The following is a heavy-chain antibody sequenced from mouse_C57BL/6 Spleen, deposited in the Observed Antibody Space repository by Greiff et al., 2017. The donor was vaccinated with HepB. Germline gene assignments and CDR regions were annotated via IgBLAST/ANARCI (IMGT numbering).Heavy chain of an antibody. V-gene: IGHV1-81*01. Sequence: QVQLKESGAELARPGASVKLSCKASGYTFTSYGISWVKQRTGQGLEWIGEIYPRSGNTYYNEKFKGKATLTADKSSSTAYMELRSLTSEDSAVYFCARYYYGSSYEWYFDVWGTGTTVTVSS. CDR3: ARYYYGSSYEWYFDV. CDR2: IYPRSGNT. D-gene: IGHD1-1*01. CDR1: GYTFTSYG. J-gene: IGHJ1*03.